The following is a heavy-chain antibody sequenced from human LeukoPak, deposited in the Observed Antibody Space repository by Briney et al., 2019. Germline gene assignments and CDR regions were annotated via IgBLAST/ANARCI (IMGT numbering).Heavy chain of an antibody. CDR3: ARESLLGYCSSTSCYASGFDP. Sequence: SETLSLTCAVSGYSISSGYYWGWIRQPPGKGLEWIGSIYHSGSTYYNPSLKSRVTISVDTSKNQFSLKLSSATAADTAVYYCARESLLGYCSSTSCYASGFDPWGQGTLVTVSS. V-gene: IGHV4-38-2*01. J-gene: IGHJ5*02. CDR1: GYSISSGYY. CDR2: IYHSGST. D-gene: IGHD2-2*01.